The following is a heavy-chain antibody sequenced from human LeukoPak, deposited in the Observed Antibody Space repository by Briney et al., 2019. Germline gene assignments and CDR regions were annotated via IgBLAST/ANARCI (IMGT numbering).Heavy chain of an antibody. CDR1: GGTFSSYA. Sequence: GASVKVPCTASGGTFSSYAISWVRQAPGQGLEWMGGIIPIFGTANYAQKFQGRVTITADESTSTAYMELSSLRSEDTAVYYCATRAYCGGDCFYYFDYWGQGTLVTVSS. CDR2: IIPIFGTA. CDR3: ATRAYCGGDCFYYFDY. J-gene: IGHJ4*02. V-gene: IGHV1-69*13. D-gene: IGHD2-21*02.